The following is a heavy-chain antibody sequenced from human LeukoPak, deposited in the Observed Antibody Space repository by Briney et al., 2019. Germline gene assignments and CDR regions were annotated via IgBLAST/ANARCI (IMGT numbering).Heavy chain of an antibody. CDR3: ARGHSGITGTTTIRFDP. J-gene: IGHJ5*02. V-gene: IGHV5-51*01. CDR2: IYPGDSDT. D-gene: IGHD1-7*01. Sequence: XGXXXXXXIYPGDSDTRYSPSFQGQVTISADKSISTAYLQWSSLKASDTAMYYCARGHSGITGTTTIRFDPWGQGTLVTVSS.